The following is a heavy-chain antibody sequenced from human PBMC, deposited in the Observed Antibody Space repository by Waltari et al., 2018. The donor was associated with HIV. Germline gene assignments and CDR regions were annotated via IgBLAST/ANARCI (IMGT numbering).Heavy chain of an antibody. D-gene: IGHD3-22*01. CDR2: ISYDGSNK. J-gene: IGHJ4*02. CDR1: GFPFSSYA. V-gene: IGHV3-30-3*01. CDR3: ARDPYYDSSGYPDY. Sequence: QVQLVESGGGVVQPGRSLRLSCAASGFPFSSYAIHWVRQAPAKGREWVAVISYDGSNKYYADSVKGRFTISRDNSKNTLYLQMNSLRAEDTAVYYCARDPYYDSSGYPDYWGQGTLVTVSS.